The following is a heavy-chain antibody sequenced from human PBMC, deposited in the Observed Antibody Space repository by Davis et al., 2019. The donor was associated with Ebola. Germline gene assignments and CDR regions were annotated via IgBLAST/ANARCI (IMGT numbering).Heavy chain of an antibody. Sequence: GSLRLSCTVSGGSISSYYWSWIRQPPGKGLEWIGYIYYSGSTNYNPSLKSRVTISVDTSKNQFSLKLSSVTAADTAVYYCAREDQYSTNYFDYWGQGTLVTVSS. D-gene: IGHD6-6*01. CDR2: IYYSGST. V-gene: IGHV4-59*01. CDR3: AREDQYSTNYFDY. J-gene: IGHJ4*02. CDR1: GGSISSYY.